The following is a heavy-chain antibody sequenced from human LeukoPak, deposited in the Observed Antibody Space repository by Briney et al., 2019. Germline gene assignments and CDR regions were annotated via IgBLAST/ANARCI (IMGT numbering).Heavy chain of an antibody. Sequence: SETLSLTCTVSGGSISSSTYYWGCIRQPPGKGLEWIGSIYYSGSTNYNPSLKSRVTISVDTSNNQFPLKLSSVTAADTALYYCARHLSASDAFDIWGQGTMVTVSS. CDR2: IYYSGST. V-gene: IGHV4-39*01. J-gene: IGHJ3*02. CDR3: ARHLSASDAFDI. D-gene: IGHD2/OR15-2a*01. CDR1: GGSISSSTYY.